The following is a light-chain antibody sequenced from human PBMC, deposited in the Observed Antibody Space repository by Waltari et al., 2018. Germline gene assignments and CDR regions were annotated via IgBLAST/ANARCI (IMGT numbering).Light chain of an antibody. Sequence: EIVLTQSPATLSLSPGEGATLSCRASQNVGNYLAWYQQKHGQAPRLLIYDTSNRATGIPARFSGSGSGTDFTLTISGLEPEDFAVYYGQHRSNWPLNFGGGTKVEIK. CDR3: QHRSNWPLN. V-gene: IGKV3-11*01. J-gene: IGKJ4*01. CDR2: DTS. CDR1: QNVGNY.